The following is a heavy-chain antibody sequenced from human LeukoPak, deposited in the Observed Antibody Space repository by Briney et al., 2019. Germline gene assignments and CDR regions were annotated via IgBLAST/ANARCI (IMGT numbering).Heavy chain of an antibody. CDR1: GYTFTSYG. J-gene: IGHJ5*02. CDR2: ISAYNGNT. CDR3: ARDLCSSTSCYENWFDP. Sequence: AASVKVSCKASGYTFTSYGISWVRQAPGQGLEWMGWISAYNGNTNYAQKLQGRVTMTTDTSTSTAYMELRSLRSDDTAVYYCARDLCSSTSCYENWFDPWGQGTLVTVSS. V-gene: IGHV1-18*01. D-gene: IGHD2-2*01.